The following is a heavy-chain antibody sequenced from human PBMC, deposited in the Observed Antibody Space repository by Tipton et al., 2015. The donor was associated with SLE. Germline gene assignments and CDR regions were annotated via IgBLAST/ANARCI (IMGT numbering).Heavy chain of an antibody. CDR2: IIPIFGTA. D-gene: IGHD3-3*01. CDR1: GGTFSSYA. Sequence: QLVQSGPEVKKPGASVKVSCKASGGTFSSYAISWVRQAPGQGLEWMGGIIPIFGTANYAQKFQGRVTITTDESTSTAYMELSSLRSEDTAVYYCARDFWSGYSSYYYYGMDVWGQGTTVTVSS. J-gene: IGHJ6*02. V-gene: IGHV1-69*05. CDR3: ARDFWSGYSSYYYYGMDV.